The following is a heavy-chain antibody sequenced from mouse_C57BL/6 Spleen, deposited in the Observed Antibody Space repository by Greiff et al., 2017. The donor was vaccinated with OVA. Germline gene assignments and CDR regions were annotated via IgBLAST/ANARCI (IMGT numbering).Heavy chain of an antibody. CDR2: INPSTGGT. CDR1: GYSFTGYY. D-gene: IGHD1-1*01. V-gene: IGHV1-42*01. J-gene: IGHJ4*01. Sequence: VQLQQSGPELVKPGASVKISCKASGYSFTGYYMNWVKQSPEKSLEWIGEINPSTGGTTYNQKFKAKATLTVDKSSSTAYMQHKSLTSEDSAVYYCARSFTTPEGDAMDYWGQGTSVTVSS. CDR3: ARSFTTPEGDAMDY.